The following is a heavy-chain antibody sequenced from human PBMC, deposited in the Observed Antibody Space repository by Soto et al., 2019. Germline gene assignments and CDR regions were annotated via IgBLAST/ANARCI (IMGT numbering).Heavy chain of an antibody. J-gene: IGHJ4*02. CDR1: GFTFSSYA. V-gene: IGHV3-23*01. CDR3: AKRAAIFGVVIISYWDY. CDR2: ISGSGGST. Sequence: GGSLRLSCAASGFTFSSYAMSWVRQAPGKGLEWVSAISGSGGSTYYADSVKGRFTISRDNSKNTLYLQMNSLRAEDTAVYYCAKRAAIFGVVIISYWDYWGQGTLVTVSS. D-gene: IGHD3-3*01.